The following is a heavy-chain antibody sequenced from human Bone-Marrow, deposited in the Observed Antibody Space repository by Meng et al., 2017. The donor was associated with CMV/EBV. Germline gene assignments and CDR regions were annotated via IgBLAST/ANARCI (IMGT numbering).Heavy chain of an antibody. CDR2: ISAYNGNT. CDR1: GYTFTSYA. V-gene: IGHV1-18*01. CDR3: ARGARSCSSTSCYPSPLGY. D-gene: IGHD2-2*01. J-gene: IGHJ4*02. Sequence: ASVKVSCKASGYTFTSYAMNWVRQAPGQGLEWMGWISAYNGNTNYAQKLQGRVTMTTDTSTSTAYMELRSLRSDDTAVYYCARGARSCSSTSCYPSPLGYWGQGTLVTVSS.